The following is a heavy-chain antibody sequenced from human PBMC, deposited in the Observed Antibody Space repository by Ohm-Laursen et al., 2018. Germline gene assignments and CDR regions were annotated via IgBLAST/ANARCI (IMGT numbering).Heavy chain of an antibody. J-gene: IGHJ4*02. CDR2: ISSNSRNI. V-gene: IGHV3-21*01. Sequence: SLRLSCAASGFTFSSYTMNWVRQAPGKGLEWVSSISSNSRNIYYADSVQGRFTISRDNAKNLLYLQVNSLRAEDTAVYYCARVPHSFGFEGLDYWGQGTLVTVSS. CDR3: ARVPHSFGFEGLDY. CDR1: GFTFSSYT. D-gene: IGHD5-18*01.